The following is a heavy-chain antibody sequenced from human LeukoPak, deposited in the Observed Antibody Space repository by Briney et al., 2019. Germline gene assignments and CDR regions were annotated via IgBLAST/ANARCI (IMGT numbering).Heavy chain of an antibody. Sequence: PGGSLRLSCTASGFAFSNHAIHWVRQAPGKGLEWLTVISYDGRNEYYADSVKGRFTISRDNSKNTLYLQMNSLRAEDTAVYYCAKRALWKVYWGQGTLVTVSS. D-gene: IGHD3-10*01. CDR2: ISYDGRNE. CDR1: GFAFSNHA. V-gene: IGHV3-30-3*02. CDR3: AKRALWKVY. J-gene: IGHJ4*02.